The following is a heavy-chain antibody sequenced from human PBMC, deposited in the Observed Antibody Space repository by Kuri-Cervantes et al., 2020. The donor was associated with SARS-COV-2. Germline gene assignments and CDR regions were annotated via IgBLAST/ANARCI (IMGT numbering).Heavy chain of an antibody. CDR2: INHSGST. D-gene: IGHD2-15*01. Sequence: SQTLSLTCAVYGGSFSSSYWSWIRQPPGKGLEWIGEINHSGSTNYTPSLKSRVTISEDTSKNQFSLKLTSVTAADTAAYYCARGKRVGYCSGGSCYSGRSINYYYYGMDVWGQGTTVTVSS. V-gene: IGHV4-34*01. J-gene: IGHJ6*02. CDR1: GGSFSSSY. CDR3: ARGKRVGYCSGGSCYSGRSINYYYYGMDV.